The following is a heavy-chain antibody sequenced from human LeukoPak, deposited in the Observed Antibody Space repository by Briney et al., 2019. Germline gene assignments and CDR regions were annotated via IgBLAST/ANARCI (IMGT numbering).Heavy chain of an antibody. CDR3: VRGHNSFDL. Sequence: GGSLRLACAATGFTFSNYAMTWVRQAPGKGLEWVSSVSAGGGSTYSADSVKGRFTFSRDISKNTLFLQMDSLRAEDTAVYFCVRGHNSFDLWGRGTLVTVSS. D-gene: IGHD1-14*01. J-gene: IGHJ2*01. V-gene: IGHV3-23*01. CDR1: GFTFSNYA. CDR2: VSAGGGST.